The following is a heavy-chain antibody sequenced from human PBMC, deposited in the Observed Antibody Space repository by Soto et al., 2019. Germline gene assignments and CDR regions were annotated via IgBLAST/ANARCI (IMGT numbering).Heavy chain of an antibody. J-gene: IGHJ4*02. D-gene: IGHD6-19*01. Sequence: SETLSLTCTVSGGSISGHYWIWIRQPPGEGMEWIGYIFYSGSTTYNNNPSLKSRVSISVDTSKNQFYLRLTSVTAADTAVYYCARVGSSGWSPDYWGQGTPVPVSS. CDR1: GGSISGHY. CDR2: IFYSGSTTY. V-gene: IGHV4-59*11. CDR3: ARVGSSGWSPDY.